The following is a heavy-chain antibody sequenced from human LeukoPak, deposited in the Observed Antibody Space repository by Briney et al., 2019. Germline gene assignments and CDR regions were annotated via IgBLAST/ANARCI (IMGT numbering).Heavy chain of an antibody. D-gene: IGHD3-22*01. V-gene: IGHV4-4*07. CDR2: IYTSGST. J-gene: IGHJ5*02. CDR1: GGSISSYY. Sequence: SETLSLTCTVSGGSISSYYWSWIRQPAGKGLEWIGRIYTSGSTNYNPSLKSRVTMSVDTSKNQFSLKLSSVTAADTAVYYCARGMDLRYYDGSGSSWFDPWGQGTLVTVSS. CDR3: ARGMDLRYYDGSGSSWFDP.